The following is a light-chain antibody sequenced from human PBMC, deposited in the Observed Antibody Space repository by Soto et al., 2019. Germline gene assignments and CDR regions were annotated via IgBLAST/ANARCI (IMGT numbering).Light chain of an antibody. CDR3: SSYTSSTTYV. V-gene: IGLV2-14*01. Sequence: QSVLTQPASVSGSPGQSITISCTGTSSDVGGYNYVSWYQHHPGKAPKLMIYEVSNRPSGVSNRFSGSKSGNTASLTISGLQAEDEADYYCSSYTSSTTYVVGTATKLTV. CDR2: EVS. CDR1: SSDVGGYNY. J-gene: IGLJ1*01.